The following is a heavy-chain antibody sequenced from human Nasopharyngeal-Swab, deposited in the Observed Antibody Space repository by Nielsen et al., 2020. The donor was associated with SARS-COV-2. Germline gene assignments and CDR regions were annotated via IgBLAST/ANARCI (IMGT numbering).Heavy chain of an antibody. J-gene: IGHJ6*03. D-gene: IGHD3-10*01. CDR2: IYYSGST. Sequence: GSLRLSCTVSGGSISSSSYYWGWIRQPPGKGLEWIGSIYYSGSTYYNPSLKSRVTISVDTSKNQFPLKLSSVTAADTAVYYCARGRGRGGIWNYYYYYMDVWGKGTTVTVSS. CDR1: GGSISSSSYY. CDR3: ARGRGRGGIWNYYYYYMDV. V-gene: IGHV4-39*06.